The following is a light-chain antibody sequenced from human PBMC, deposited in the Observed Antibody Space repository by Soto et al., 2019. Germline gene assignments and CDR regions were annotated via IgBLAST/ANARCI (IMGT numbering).Light chain of an antibody. J-gene: IGLJ1*01. CDR3: SSHSSSLTTVV. V-gene: IGLV2-14*01. CDR2: EVN. CDR1: SSDIGYYDY. Sequence: QSALTQPASVSGSPGQSITISCTGTSSDIGYYDYVSWYQHHSGKAPKLIIYEVNNRPSGVSNRFSGSKSVNTASLTISGLQAEAEADYYCSSHSSSLTTVVLGTGTNVTVL.